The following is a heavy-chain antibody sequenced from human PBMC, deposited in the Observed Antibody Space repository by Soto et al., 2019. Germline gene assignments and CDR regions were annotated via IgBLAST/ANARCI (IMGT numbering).Heavy chain of an antibody. Sequence: QVQLQESGPGLVKPSQTLSLTCTVSGGSISSGGYYWSWIRQHPGKGLEWIGYTYYSGSTYYNPSLKSRVTISVDTSKNQFSLKLSSVTAADTAVYYCARELRFGEDYYGMDVWGQGTTVTVSS. D-gene: IGHD3-10*01. CDR2: TYYSGST. V-gene: IGHV4-31*03. CDR3: ARELRFGEDYYGMDV. J-gene: IGHJ6*02. CDR1: GGSISSGGYY.